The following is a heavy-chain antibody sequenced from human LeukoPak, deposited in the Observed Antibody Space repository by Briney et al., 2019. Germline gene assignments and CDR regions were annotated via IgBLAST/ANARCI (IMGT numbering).Heavy chain of an antibody. CDR2: IIPMLGTP. J-gene: IGHJ4*02. CDR1: GGTFSSYA. CDR3: ATNGLERRFFSY. Sequence: SVKVSCKASGGTFSSYAINWVRQAPGQGLEWMGGIIPMLGTPNYAQRVQGRVTITADESTSTAYMELRSLRSEDTAVYYCATNGLERRFFSYWGQGTLVTVSS. V-gene: IGHV1-69*13. D-gene: IGHD1-1*01.